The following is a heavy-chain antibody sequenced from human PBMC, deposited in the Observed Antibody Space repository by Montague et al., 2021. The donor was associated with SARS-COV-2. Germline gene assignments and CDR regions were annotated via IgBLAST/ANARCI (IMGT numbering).Heavy chain of an antibody. CDR1: GFSVSYNY. CDR3: ASNYCTAGSCYSDY. CDR2: LYNAGTT. V-gene: IGHV3-53*01. Sequence: SLRLSCAASGFSVSYNYMNWVRQAPGKGLEWVSVLYNAGTTDYADSVRGRFTISKDNSKNTVYLQMNSLRDEDTAVYYCASNYCTAGSCYSDYWGQGTLVTVSS. D-gene: IGHD2-15*01. J-gene: IGHJ4*02.